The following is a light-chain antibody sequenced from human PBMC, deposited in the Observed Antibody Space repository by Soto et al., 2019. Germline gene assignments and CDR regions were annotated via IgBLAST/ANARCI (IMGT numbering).Light chain of an antibody. Sequence: NFMLSQPHSVSGSPGKTVTISCTRSTGNIASNYVQWYQQRPGSAPTSVIYEDSQRPSGVPDRFSGSIDSSSNSASLTISGLETEDEADYYCQSFEGTSVVFGGGTKVTVL. CDR2: EDS. V-gene: IGLV6-57*04. CDR3: QSFEGTSVV. J-gene: IGLJ2*01. CDR1: TGNIASNY.